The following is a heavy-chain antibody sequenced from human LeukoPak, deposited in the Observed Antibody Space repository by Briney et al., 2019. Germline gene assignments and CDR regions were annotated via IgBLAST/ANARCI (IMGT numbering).Heavy chain of an antibody. Sequence: PGGSLRLSCAASGFTFSDHFMDWVRQAPGKGLEWVGRARNKANSYTTEYAASVEGRFTISRDDSKNSLYLQMNSLKTEDTALYYCTREQKSGSYFTYYFDYWGQGTLVTVSS. D-gene: IGHD1-26*01. CDR1: GFTFSDHF. CDR3: TREQKSGSYFTYYFDY. J-gene: IGHJ4*02. CDR2: ARNKANSYTT. V-gene: IGHV3-72*01.